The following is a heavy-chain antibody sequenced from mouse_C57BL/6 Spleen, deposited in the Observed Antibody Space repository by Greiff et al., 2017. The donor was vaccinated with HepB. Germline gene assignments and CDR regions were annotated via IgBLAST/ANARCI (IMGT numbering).Heavy chain of an antibody. CDR3: ARPRVTHWYFDV. J-gene: IGHJ1*03. Sequence: VQLKESGGGLVKPGGSLKLSCAASGFTFSDYGMHWVRQAPEKGLEWVAYISSGSSTIYYADTVKGRFTISRDNAKNTLFLQMTSLRSEDTAMYYCARPRVTHWYFDVWGTGTTVTVSS. CDR1: GFTFSDYG. D-gene: IGHD2-1*01. V-gene: IGHV5-17*01. CDR2: ISSGSSTI.